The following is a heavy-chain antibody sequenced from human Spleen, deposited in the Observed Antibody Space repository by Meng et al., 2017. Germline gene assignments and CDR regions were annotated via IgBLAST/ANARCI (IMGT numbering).Heavy chain of an antibody. CDR3: AREFLTGYIDY. V-gene: IGHV4-59*01. D-gene: IGHD3-9*01. Sequence: SETLSLTCTVSGVSISSYYWSWIRQPPGKGLEWIGYIYYSGNTNYNPSLKSRVTISVDTSKNQFSLKLSSVTAADTAVYYCAREFLTGYIDYWGQGTLVTVSS. CDR2: IYYSGNT. J-gene: IGHJ4*02. CDR1: GVSISSYY.